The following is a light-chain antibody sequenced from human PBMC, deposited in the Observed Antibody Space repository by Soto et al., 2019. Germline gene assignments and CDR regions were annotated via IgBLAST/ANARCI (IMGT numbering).Light chain of an antibody. Sequence: QSVLTQPASVSESPGQSITVSCTGTSSDIGAYNYVAWYQPHPGKAPTLLIYEVINRPSGVSNRFSGSKSGYTASLTISGLQAEDEADYYCSSYASNKTLLFGPGTKVTVL. CDR1: SSDIGAYNY. CDR3: SSYASNKTLL. J-gene: IGLJ1*01. CDR2: EVI. V-gene: IGLV2-14*01.